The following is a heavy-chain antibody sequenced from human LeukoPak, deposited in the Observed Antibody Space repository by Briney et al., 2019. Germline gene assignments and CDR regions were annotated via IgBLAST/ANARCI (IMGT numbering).Heavy chain of an antibody. CDR1: GYTFTSYG. CDR2: ISAYNGNT. V-gene: IGHV1-18*04. J-gene: IGHJ4*02. CDR3: ARDLNVAYSSGWTDY. D-gene: IGHD6-19*01. Sequence: GASVKVSGKASGYTFTSYGISWVRQAPGQGLEWMGWISAYNGNTNYAQKLQGRVTMTTDTSTSTAYMELRSLRSDDTAVYYCARDLNVAYSSGWTDYWGQGTLVTVSS.